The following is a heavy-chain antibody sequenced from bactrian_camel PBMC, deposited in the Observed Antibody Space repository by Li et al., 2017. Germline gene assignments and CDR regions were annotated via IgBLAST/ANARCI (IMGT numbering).Heavy chain of an antibody. CDR1: GDTIGRYC. J-gene: IGHJ4*01. CDR2: IESDGST. Sequence: HVQLVESGGGSVQVGGSLRLSCVASGDTIGRYCMGWFRQIPDKEREGVAGIESDGSTSYADSVKGRFTISQDSAKNILYLQMHSLKPEDTAMYYCAADPSIPFAGNSGGLEWWLLHEPPAERRFTYWGQGTQVTVS. V-gene: IGHV3S55*01. D-gene: IGHD2*01. CDR3: AADPSIPFAGNSGGLEWWLLHEPPAERRFTY.